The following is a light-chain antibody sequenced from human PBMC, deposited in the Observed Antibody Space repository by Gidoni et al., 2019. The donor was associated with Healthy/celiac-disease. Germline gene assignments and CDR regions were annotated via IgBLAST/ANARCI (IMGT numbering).Light chain of an antibody. V-gene: IGKV1-39*01. CDR1: QSISSY. CDR2: AAS. J-gene: IGKJ1*01. CDR3: QQSYSTPRT. Sequence: DIQMIQSPSSLSASVGDSATITCRASQSISSYLNWYQQKPGKAPKLLIYAASSLKSRVPSRISGSGARTDFTLTISSLQPEDFATYCWQQSYSTPRTFGRGTKVEIK.